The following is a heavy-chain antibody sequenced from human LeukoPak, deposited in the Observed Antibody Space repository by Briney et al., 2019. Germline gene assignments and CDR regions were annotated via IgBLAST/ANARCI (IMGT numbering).Heavy chain of an antibody. D-gene: IGHD5-12*01. CDR3: ARSTSGYDLGLFED. J-gene: IGHJ4*02. CDR2: IYYTGST. CDR1: GGSVNNYY. Sequence: SETLSLTCTVSGGSVNNYYWNWIRQPPGKGLEWIGYIYYTGSTNSNPSLKSRVTISVDTSKNQFSLKLSSVSAADTAVYYCARSTSGYDLGLFEDWGQGTLVTVSS. V-gene: IGHV4-59*02.